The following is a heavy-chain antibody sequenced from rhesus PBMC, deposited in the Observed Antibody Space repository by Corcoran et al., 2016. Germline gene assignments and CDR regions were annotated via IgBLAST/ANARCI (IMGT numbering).Heavy chain of an antibody. Sequence: QVQLEQWGEGLVKPSEPLSLTCAVYGGSISGDFYWSWIRHPTGKGLEWIGYSYGSGSSTNYNPSLKRRVTLSVDTSKNQLSLKLSSVTTADTAVYYCARGIPDAFDFWGQGLRVTVSS. D-gene: IGHD5-12*01. J-gene: IGHJ3*01. CDR2: SYGSGSST. V-gene: IGHV4S11*01. CDR1: GGSISGDFY. CDR3: ARGIPDAFDF.